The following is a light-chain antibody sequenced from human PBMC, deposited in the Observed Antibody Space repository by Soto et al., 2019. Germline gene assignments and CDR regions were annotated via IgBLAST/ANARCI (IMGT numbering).Light chain of an antibody. J-gene: IGLJ1*01. CDR3: AGWDGSLKGFV. V-gene: IGLV1-44*01. Sequence: QSALTQPPSASVAPGQRVTISCSGSASNIGRDPVNWYQQVPGTAPKLLIYENNHRPSGVPDRFSGSKSGTSASLVISGLQSEDEAEYFCAGWDGSLKGFVFGTGTKVT. CDR2: ENN. CDR1: ASNIGRDP.